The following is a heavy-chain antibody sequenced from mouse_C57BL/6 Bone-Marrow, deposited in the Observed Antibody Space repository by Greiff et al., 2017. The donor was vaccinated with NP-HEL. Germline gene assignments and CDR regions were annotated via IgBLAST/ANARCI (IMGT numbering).Heavy chain of an antibody. CDR2: IDPENGDT. CDR3: TTSYYGSPFDY. CDR1: GFNIKDDY. D-gene: IGHD1-1*01. Sequence: EVKLMESGAELVRPGASVKLSCTASGFNIKDDYMHWVKQRPEQGLEWIGWIDPENGDTEYASKFQGKATITADTSSNTAYLQLSSLTSEDTAVYYCTTSYYGSPFDYWGQGTTLTVSS. V-gene: IGHV14-4*01. J-gene: IGHJ2*01.